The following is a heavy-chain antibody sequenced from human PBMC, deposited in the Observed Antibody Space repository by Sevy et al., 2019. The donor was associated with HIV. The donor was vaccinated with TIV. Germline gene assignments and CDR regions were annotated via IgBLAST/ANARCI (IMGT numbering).Heavy chain of an antibody. CDR1: GFTFNSYW. J-gene: IGHJ6*02. V-gene: IGHV3-74*01. CDR2: ISSDESRT. Sequence: GGSLRLSCAASGFTFNSYWMHWVRQAPGKGLEWVSRISSDESRTTYADSVKGRFTISRDNAKNTLYLQMNSLRAEDTAVYYCARPNGGNCNGMDVWGQGTTVTVSS. CDR3: ARPNGGNCNGMDV. D-gene: IGHD2-21*01.